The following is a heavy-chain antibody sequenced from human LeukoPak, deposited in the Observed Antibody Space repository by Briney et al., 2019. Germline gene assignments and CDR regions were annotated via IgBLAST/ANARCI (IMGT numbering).Heavy chain of an antibody. CDR3: ARADLYYYGMDV. J-gene: IGHJ6*04. Sequence: ASVKVSCKASGYTFTGYYMHWERQAPGQGLEWMGWINPNSGGTNYAQKFQGWVTMTRDTSISTAYMELSRLRSDDTAVYYCARADLYYYGMDVWGKGTTVTVSS. V-gene: IGHV1-2*04. CDR1: GYTFTGYY. CDR2: INPNSGGT.